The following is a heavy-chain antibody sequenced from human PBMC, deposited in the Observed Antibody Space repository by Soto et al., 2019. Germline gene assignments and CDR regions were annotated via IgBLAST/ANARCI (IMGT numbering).Heavy chain of an antibody. J-gene: IGHJ6*02. CDR2: ISTYSGNT. CDR3: AMVDNYVTPTPQDV. Sequence: QVQLVQSGDEVRKPGSSVKVSCKASGYIFVNYGIAWVRQAPGQGLEWMGWISTYSGNTHYASKVQGRLTMTTDTSTCTAYMDLGSHTSDDTVVYYCAMVDNYVTPTPQDVWGQGTTVTVSS. D-gene: IGHD3-16*01. CDR1: GYIFVNYG. V-gene: IGHV1-18*01.